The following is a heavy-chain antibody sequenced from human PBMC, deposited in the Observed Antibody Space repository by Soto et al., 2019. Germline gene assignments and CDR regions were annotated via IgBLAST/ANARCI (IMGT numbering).Heavy chain of an antibody. V-gene: IGHV1-69*06. D-gene: IGHD2-15*01. Sequence: SVKVSCKASGGTFSSYAISWVRQAPGQGLEWMGGIIPIFGTANYAQKFQGRVTITADKSTSTAYMELSSLRSEDTAVYYCARAGYCSGGSCYSDHYYYGMDVWGQGTTVTVSS. CDR3: ARAGYCSGGSCYSDHYYYGMDV. CDR2: IIPIFGTA. CDR1: GGTFSSYA. J-gene: IGHJ6*02.